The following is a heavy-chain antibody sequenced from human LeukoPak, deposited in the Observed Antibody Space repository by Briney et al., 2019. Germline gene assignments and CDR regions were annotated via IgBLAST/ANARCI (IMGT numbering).Heavy chain of an antibody. D-gene: IGHD2-21*01. V-gene: IGHV3-23*01. Sequence: PGGSLRLSCAASGFTFSSYAMSWVRQAPGKGLEWVSAIGGSGDTTYYADSVKGRFTISRDYSKNTPYLQMNSLRAEDTAVYYCAKFHIVVVNGYFDYWGQGTLVTVSS. CDR1: GFTFSSYA. CDR3: AKFHIVVVNGYFDY. J-gene: IGHJ4*02. CDR2: IGGSGDTT.